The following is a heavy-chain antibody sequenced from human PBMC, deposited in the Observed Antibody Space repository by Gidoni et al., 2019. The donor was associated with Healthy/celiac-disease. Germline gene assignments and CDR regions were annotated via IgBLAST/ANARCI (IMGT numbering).Heavy chain of an antibody. CDR2: IIPILGIA. D-gene: IGHD6-13*01. V-gene: IGHV1-69*08. CDR3: AREDGSMIAAAGTIYYYYGMDV. CDR1: GGTFSSYT. Sequence: QVQLVQSGAEVKKPGSSVKVSCKASGGTFSSYTISWVRQAPGQGLEWMGRIIPILGIANYAQKFQGRVTITADKSTSTAYMELSSLRSEDTAVYYCAREDGSMIAAAGTIYYYYGMDVWGQGTTVTVSS. J-gene: IGHJ6*02.